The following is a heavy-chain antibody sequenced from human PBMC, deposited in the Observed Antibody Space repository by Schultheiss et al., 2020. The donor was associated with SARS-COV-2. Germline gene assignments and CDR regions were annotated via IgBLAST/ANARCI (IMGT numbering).Heavy chain of an antibody. Sequence: GGSLRLSCAASGFTFSSYSMNWVRQAPGKGLEWVSSISSSSSYIYYADSVKGRFTISRDNAKNSLYLQMNSLRAEDTAVYYCTTGAMILVLWGYWGQGTLVTVSS. J-gene: IGHJ4*02. D-gene: IGHD3-22*01. CDR1: GFTFSSYS. V-gene: IGHV3-21*01. CDR3: TTGAMILVLWGY. CDR2: ISSSSSYI.